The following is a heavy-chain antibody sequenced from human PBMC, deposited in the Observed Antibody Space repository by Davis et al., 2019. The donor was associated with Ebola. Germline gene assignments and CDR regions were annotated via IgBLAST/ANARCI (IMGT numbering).Heavy chain of an antibody. J-gene: IGHJ4*02. CDR1: GGSISSYY. CDR3: ARGGLHLGELSLSYYFDY. D-gene: IGHD3-16*02. Sequence: SETLSLTCTVSGGSISSYYWSWIRQPPGKGLEWIGEITHSGSTNYNPSLKSRVTISVDTSKNQFSLKLSSVTAADTAVYYCARGGLHLGELSLSYYFDYWGQGTLVTVSS. CDR2: ITHSGST. V-gene: IGHV4-34*01.